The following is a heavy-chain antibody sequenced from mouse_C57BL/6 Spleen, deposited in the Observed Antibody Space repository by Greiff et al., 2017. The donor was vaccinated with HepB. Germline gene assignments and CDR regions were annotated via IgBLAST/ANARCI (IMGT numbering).Heavy chain of an antibody. CDR1: GYTFTSYT. D-gene: IGHD1-1*01. Sequence: VQLQQSGAELARPGASVKMSCKASGYTFTSYTMHWVKQRPGQGLEWIGYINPSSGYTKYNQKFKDKATLTADKSSSTAYMQRSSLTSEDSAVYYCAIDYYGSSYWFAYWGQGTLVTVSA. J-gene: IGHJ3*01. CDR3: AIDYYGSSYWFAY. CDR2: INPSSGYT. V-gene: IGHV1-4*01.